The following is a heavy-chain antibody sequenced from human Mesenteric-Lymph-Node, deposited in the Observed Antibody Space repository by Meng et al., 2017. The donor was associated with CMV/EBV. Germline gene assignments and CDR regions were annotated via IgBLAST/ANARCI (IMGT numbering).Heavy chain of an antibody. CDR3: ARGLGDSSGYYPLFDY. V-gene: IGHV4-30-2*01. D-gene: IGHD3-22*01. J-gene: IGHJ4*02. Sequence: GAISSGGYSWSGIRQPPGKGLEWIGYIYHSGSTDYNPSLKRRVTISVDRSKNQFSLKLSSVTAADTAVYYCARGLGDSSGYYPLFDYWGQGTLVTVSS. CDR1: GAISSGGYS. CDR2: IYHSGST.